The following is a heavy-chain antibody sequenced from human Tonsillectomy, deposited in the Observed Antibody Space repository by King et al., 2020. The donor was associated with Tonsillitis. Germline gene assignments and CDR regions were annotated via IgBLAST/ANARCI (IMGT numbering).Heavy chain of an antibody. D-gene: IGHD3-10*01. CDR3: ARSRITPYYFDY. CDR2: IYYSGST. Sequence: QLQESGPGLVKPSETLSLTCTVSGGSISSSYYWGWIRQHPGKGLEWIGSIYYSGSTYYNPSLKSRVTISVDTSKNQFSLKLSPVTAADTAAYYFARSRITPYYFDYWGQGTLVTVSS. CDR1: GGSISSSYY. V-gene: IGHV4-39*07. J-gene: IGHJ4*02.